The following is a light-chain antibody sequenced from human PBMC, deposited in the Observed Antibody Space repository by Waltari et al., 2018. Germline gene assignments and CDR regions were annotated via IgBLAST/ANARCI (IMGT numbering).Light chain of an antibody. J-gene: IGKJ1*01. CDR3: QQYYTIPWT. Sequence: DIVMTQYPDSVSASLGESATIHWKSRPNLLFTSSDKHSLAWYPQKPGHPPKALIYWASSRDSGVPDRFSGSGSVTDFTLTISSLQAEDVAVYFCQQYYTIPWTFGQGTKVEI. CDR2: WAS. CDR1: PNLLFTSSDKHS. V-gene: IGKV4-1*01.